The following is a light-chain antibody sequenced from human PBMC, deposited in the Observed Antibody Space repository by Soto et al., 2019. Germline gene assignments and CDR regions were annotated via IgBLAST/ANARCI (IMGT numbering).Light chain of an antibody. V-gene: IGLV2-18*02. J-gene: IGLJ1*01. CDR2: DVS. CDR1: GNDIGTFNR. Sequence: QSVLTQPPSLSGSPGPSVAISCTGNGNDIGTFNRVSWYQQSPGTAPKLIIYDVSDRPSGVPDRFSGSKSGNTASLTISGLQAEDEADYYCSSYTSIGTYVFGTGTKVTVL. CDR3: SSYTSIGTYV.